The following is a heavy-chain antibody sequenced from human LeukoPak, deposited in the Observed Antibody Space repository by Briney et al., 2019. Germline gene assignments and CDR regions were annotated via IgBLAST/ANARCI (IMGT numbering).Heavy chain of an antibody. CDR2: IYTSGST. J-gene: IGHJ6*03. CDR1: GGSISSGSYY. Sequence: PSETLSLTCTVSGGSISSGSYYWSWIRQPAGKGLEWIGRIYTSGSTNYNPSLKSRVTISVDTSKNQFSLKLSSVTAADTAVYYCARTYYYYYYMDDWGKGTTVTVSS. CDR3: ARTYYYYYYMDD. V-gene: IGHV4-61*02.